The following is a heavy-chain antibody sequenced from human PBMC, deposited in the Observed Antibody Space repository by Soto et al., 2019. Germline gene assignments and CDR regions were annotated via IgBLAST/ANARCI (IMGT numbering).Heavy chain of an antibody. D-gene: IGHD3-3*01. J-gene: IGHJ3*02. CDR2: ISGSGGST. CDR1: GFTFSSYA. CDR3: AKDRKYYDFWSGYYMDDAFDI. Sequence: GVSLRLSFAASGFTFSSYAMSWVRQAPGKGLEWVSAISGSGGSTYYADSVKGRFTISRDNSKNTLYLQMNSLRAEDTAVYYCAKDRKYYDFWSGYYMDDAFDIWGQGTMVTVSS. V-gene: IGHV3-23*01.